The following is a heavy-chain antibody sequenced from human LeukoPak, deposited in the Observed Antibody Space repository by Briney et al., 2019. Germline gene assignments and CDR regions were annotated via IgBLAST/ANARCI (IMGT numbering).Heavy chain of an antibody. D-gene: IGHD6-19*01. J-gene: IGHJ4*02. CDR3: ASISGTGDYFDY. CDR2: IYYSGST. Sequence: KPSETLSLTCTVSGGSISSYYWSWIRQPPGKGLEWIGYIYYSGSTNYNPSLKSRVTISVDTSKNQFSLKLSSVTAADTAVYYCASISGTGDYFDYWGQETRVTVSS. CDR1: GGSISSYY. V-gene: IGHV4-59*01.